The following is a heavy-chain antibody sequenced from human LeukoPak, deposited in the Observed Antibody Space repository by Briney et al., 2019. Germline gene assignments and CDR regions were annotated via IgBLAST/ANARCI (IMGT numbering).Heavy chain of an antibody. CDR1: GFTFSTYW. J-gene: IGHJ6*02. CDR3: ARGGGLDV. V-gene: IGHV3-7*03. D-gene: IGHD3-16*01. CDR2: INHNGNVN. Sequence: GGSLRLSCAASGFTFSTYWMSWVRQAPGKGLEWVASINHNGNVNYYVDSVKGRFTISRDNAKNSLYLQMSNLRAEDTAVYFCARGGGLDVWGQGATVTVSS.